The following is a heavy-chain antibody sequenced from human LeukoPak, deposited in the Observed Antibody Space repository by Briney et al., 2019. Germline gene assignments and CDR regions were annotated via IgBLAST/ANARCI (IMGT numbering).Heavy chain of an antibody. J-gene: IGHJ4*02. Sequence: GGSLRLSCAASGLTVSSNYMSWVRQAPGKGLEWVSVIYSGGSANYADSVKGRFTISRDNAKNSLYLQMSGLRDEDTAIYYCATSGSYSSGDFDYWGQGTLVTVSS. CDR2: IYSGGSA. CDR1: GLTVSSNY. D-gene: IGHD3-10*01. V-gene: IGHV3-53*01. CDR3: ATSGSYSSGDFDY.